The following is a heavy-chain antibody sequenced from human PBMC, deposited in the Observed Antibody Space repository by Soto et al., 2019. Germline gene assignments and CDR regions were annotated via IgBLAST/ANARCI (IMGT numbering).Heavy chain of an antibody. CDR1: GYTFTDLD. Sequence: ASVKVSCKASGYTFTDLDINWVRQTTEQGVEWRGWMPPNTGHSGLAQKFQGRLTLTRDTSINTAYMELRSLRSEDTVIYYCARGINAGVDYWGQGPPVTGLL. CDR3: ARGINAGVDY. V-gene: IGHV1-8*02. D-gene: IGHD3-10*01. J-gene: IGHJ4*02. CDR2: MPPNTGHS.